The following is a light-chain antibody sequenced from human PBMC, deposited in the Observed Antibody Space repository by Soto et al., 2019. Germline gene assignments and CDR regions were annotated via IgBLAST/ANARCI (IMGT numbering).Light chain of an antibody. CDR3: QTYGDPLFT. J-gene: IGKJ3*01. CDR2: AAS. V-gene: IGKV3-20*01. CDR1: QRVSNSL. Sequence: EIVLTQSPGTLSLSPGERATLSCRASQRVSNSLVAWYQQKPGQAPRPLMSAASSRATGIPDRFSGSGSGTDFTLTISSLEPEDFAVYYCQTYGDPLFTFGPGTKVETK.